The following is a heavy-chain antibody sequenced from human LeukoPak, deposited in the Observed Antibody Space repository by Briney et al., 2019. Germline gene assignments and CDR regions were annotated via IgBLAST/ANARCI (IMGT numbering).Heavy chain of an antibody. CDR2: IYYSGST. J-gene: IGHJ5*02. CDR3: ARRSDSLGFDP. D-gene: IGHD3-9*01. Sequence: SETLSLTCTVSGGSVSSNCYYWGWIRQPPGKGLEWIGSIYYSGSTYYNPSLKSRVTISVDTSKNQFSLKLSSVTAADTAVYYCARRSDSLGFDPWGQGTLVTVSS. CDR1: GGSVSSNCYY. V-gene: IGHV4-39*01.